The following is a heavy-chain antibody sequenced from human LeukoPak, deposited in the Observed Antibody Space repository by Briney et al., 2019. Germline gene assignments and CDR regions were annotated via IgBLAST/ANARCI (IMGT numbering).Heavy chain of an antibody. CDR1: GFTFSSYW. D-gene: IGHD2-15*01. CDR2: IKQDGSEK. V-gene: IGHV3-7*01. J-gene: IGHJ4*02. CDR3: AKDHDGGGSCLDY. Sequence: PGGSLRLSCAASGFTFSSYWMSWVRQAPGKGLEWVGNIKQDGSEKYYVDSVKGRFTISRDNSKNTLHLQMNSLRAEDTAVYYCAKDHDGGGSCLDYWGQGTLVTVSS.